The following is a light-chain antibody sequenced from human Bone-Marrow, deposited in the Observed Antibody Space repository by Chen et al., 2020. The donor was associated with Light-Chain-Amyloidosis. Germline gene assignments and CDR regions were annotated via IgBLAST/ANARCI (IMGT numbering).Light chain of an antibody. J-gene: IGLJ2*01. CDR2: RDT. Sequence: SYELTQPPSVSVSPGQTARITCSGDDLPTKYAYWYQQKPGQAPVLVIHRDTERPSGISERFSGSSSGRTAPLTISGVQAGDEADYHCQSADSSGAYEVIFGGGTKLTVL. CDR1: DLPTKY. CDR3: QSADSSGAYEVI. V-gene: IGLV3-25*03.